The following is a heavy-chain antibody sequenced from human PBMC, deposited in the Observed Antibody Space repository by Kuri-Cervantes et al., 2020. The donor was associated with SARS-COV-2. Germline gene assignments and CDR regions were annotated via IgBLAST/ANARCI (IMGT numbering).Heavy chain of an antibody. J-gene: IGHJ5*02. V-gene: IGHV1-24*01. Sequence: ASVKVSCKVSGYTLTELSMHWVRQAPGKGLEWMGGFDPEDGETIYAQKFQGGVTMTEDTSTDTAYMELSSLRSEDTAVYYCATDPFCSGGSCYPDRFDPWGQGTLVTVSS. CDR3: ATDPFCSGGSCYPDRFDP. D-gene: IGHD2-15*01. CDR2: FDPEDGET. CDR1: GYTLTELS.